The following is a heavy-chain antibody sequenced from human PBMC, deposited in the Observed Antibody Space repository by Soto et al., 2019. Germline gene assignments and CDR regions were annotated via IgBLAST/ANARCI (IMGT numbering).Heavy chain of an antibody. CDR1: GVSISSGGYY. V-gene: IGHV4-31*03. CDR2: IYYSGRT. Sequence: PSETLALTCTVSGVSISSGGYYWGWIRQHPGKGLEWIGNIYYSGRTYYNPSLKSRVMISVDTSKNRFSLNLSSVTAADTAIYYCESVFGGDSESYFDYWGQGTLVTVSS. D-gene: IGHD4-17*01. J-gene: IGHJ4*02. CDR3: ESVFGGDSESYFDY.